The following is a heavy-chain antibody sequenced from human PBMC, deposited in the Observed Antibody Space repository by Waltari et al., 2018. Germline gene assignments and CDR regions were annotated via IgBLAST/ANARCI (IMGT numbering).Heavy chain of an antibody. J-gene: IGHJ6*02. Sequence: QVQLQESGPGLVKPSATLSLTCTVSGGSISSYYWSWIRPPAGKGLEWIGRIYTSGSTNYNPSLKSRVTMSVDTSKNQFSLKLSSVTAADTAVYYCAREGYDSSGRDYYGMDVWGQGTTVTVSS. D-gene: IGHD3-22*01. CDR2: IYTSGST. V-gene: IGHV4-4*07. CDR3: AREGYDSSGRDYYGMDV. CDR1: GGSISSYY.